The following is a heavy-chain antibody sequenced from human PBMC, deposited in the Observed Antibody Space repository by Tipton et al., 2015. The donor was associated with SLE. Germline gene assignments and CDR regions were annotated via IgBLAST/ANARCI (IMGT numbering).Heavy chain of an antibody. V-gene: IGHV4-59*08. J-gene: IGHJ3*02. CDR1: GGSISSYY. CDR2: IYYTGNT. Sequence: GLVKPSETLSLTCTVSGGSISSYYWSWIRQPPGKGLEWIGYIYYTGNTNYNPPLRSRVTISVDTSKNQFSLKLSSVTAADTALYYCARLVAPSGSSYAFDIWGQGTMVTVSS. CDR3: ARLVAPSGSSYAFDI. D-gene: IGHD6-13*01.